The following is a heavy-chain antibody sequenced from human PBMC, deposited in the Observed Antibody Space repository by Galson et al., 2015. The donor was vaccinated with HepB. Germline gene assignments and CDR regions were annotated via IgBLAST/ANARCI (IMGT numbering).Heavy chain of an antibody. D-gene: IGHD4-17*01. CDR1: GGTFSSYA. CDR3: ARNTVTNDGFDY. J-gene: IGHJ4*02. Sequence: SVKVSCKASGGTFSSYAISWVRQAPGQGLEWMGRIIPILGIANYAQKFQGRVTITADKSTSTAYMELSSLRSEDTAVYYCARNTVTNDGFDYWGQGTLVTVSS. V-gene: IGHV1-69*04. CDR2: IIPILGIA.